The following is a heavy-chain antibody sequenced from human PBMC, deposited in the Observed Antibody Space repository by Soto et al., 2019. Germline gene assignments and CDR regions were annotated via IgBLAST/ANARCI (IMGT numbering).Heavy chain of an antibody. Sequence: EVQLVESGGGLVQPGRSLRLSCAASGFTFDDYAMHWVRQAPGKGLEWDSGISWNSGSIGYADSVKGRFTISRDNAKNSLYLKMNSLRAEDTALYYCAKGGKGVYCSGGICYSDLNYYYYMDVWGKGTTVTVSS. CDR2: ISWNSGSI. CDR3: AKGGKGVYCSGGICYSDLNYYYYMDV. J-gene: IGHJ6*03. D-gene: IGHD2-15*01. V-gene: IGHV3-9*01. CDR1: GFTFDDYA.